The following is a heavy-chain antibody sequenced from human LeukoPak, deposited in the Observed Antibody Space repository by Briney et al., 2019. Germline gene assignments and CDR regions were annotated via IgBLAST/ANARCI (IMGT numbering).Heavy chain of an antibody. CDR1: GYTFNTYG. CDR3: ARDGGQSYDILTGYYNNDWFDP. D-gene: IGHD3-9*01. Sequence: ASVKVSCKPYGYTFNTYGITWVRQAPGQGLEWMGWISPYNGNTNYAQYLQGRVTMTIDTSTNTAYMELRSLRSDDTAVYYCARDGGQSYDILTGYYNNDWFDPWGQGTLVTVSP. V-gene: IGHV1-18*01. CDR2: ISPYNGNT. J-gene: IGHJ5*02.